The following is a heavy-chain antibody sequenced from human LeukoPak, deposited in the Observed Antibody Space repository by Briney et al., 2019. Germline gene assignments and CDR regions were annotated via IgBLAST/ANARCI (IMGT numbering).Heavy chain of an antibody. CDR3: ASGIQLWYEFDY. D-gene: IGHD5-18*01. V-gene: IGHV1-69*13. CDR2: IIPIFGTA. J-gene: IGHJ4*02. CDR1: GGTFSSYA. Sequence: SVKVSCKASGGTFSSYAISWVRQAPGQGLEWMGGIIPIFGTANYAQKFQGRVTITADESTSTAYMELSSLRSENTAVYYCASGIQLWYEFDYWGQGTLVTVSS.